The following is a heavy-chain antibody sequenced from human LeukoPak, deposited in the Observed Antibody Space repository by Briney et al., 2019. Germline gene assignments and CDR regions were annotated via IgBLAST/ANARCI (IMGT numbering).Heavy chain of an antibody. D-gene: IGHD5-18*01. CDR2: ISGSGGST. V-gene: IGHV3-23*01. CDR3: AREAHYSYGFLI. Sequence: GGSLRLSCAASGFTFSSYAMSWVRQAPGKGLEWVSAISGSGGSTYYADSVKGRFTISRDNAKNSLYLQMNSLRAEDTAVYYCAREAHYSYGFLIWGQGTMVTVSS. J-gene: IGHJ3*02. CDR1: GFTFSSYA.